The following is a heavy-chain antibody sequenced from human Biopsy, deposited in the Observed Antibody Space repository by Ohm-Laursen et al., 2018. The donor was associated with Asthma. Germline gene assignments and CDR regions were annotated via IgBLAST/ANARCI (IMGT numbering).Heavy chain of an antibody. V-gene: IGHV1-69*13. CDR2: INSVFGTT. J-gene: IGHJ4*02. CDR3: ARKAGSCISRTCYSLDF. Sequence: SVKVSCKALGGTFNTYVIGWVRQAPGQGLEWMGGINSVFGTTTYPQKFQDRVTITADDSTSTVYMELSSLRSEDTAVYYCARKAGSCISRTCYSLDFWGQGTLVTVPS. D-gene: IGHD2-2*01. CDR1: GGTFNTYV.